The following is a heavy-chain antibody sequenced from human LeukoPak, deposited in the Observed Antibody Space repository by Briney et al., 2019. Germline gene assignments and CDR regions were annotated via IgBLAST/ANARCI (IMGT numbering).Heavy chain of an antibody. Sequence: PSETLSLTCTVSGYSISSGYYWGWIRQPPGKGLEWVGTIYYSGNTDYNPSLKSRVTISVDTSKNQFSLKLTSVTAADTAVYYCARPGDYWGQGTLVTVPS. J-gene: IGHJ4*02. CDR2: IYYSGNT. CDR1: GYSISSGYY. V-gene: IGHV4-38-2*02. CDR3: ARPGDY.